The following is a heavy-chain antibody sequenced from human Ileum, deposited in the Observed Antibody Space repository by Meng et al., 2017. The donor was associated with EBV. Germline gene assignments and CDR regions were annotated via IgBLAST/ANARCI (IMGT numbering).Heavy chain of an antibody. CDR2: IYHSGST. V-gene: IGHV4-4*02. CDR3: ARTGVGLAFDY. Sequence: VQLRESGPGLVKSWGTLSLTCGVSGDSMTNNNWWTWVRQPPGKGLEWIGEIYHSGSTNYNPSLQSRATISVDMSKKQFSLKLRSVTAADTAVYYCARTGVGLAFDYWGLGTLVTVSS. D-gene: IGHD2-8*01. J-gene: IGHJ4*02. CDR1: GDSMTNNNW.